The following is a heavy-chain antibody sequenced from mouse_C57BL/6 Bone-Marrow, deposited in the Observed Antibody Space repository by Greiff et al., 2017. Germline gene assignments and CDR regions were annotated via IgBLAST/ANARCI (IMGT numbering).Heavy chain of an antibody. CDR1: GYTFTSYW. V-gene: IGHV1-64*01. J-gene: IGHJ1*03. CDR2: IHPNSGST. Sequence: VKLQQPGAELVKPGASVKLSCKASGYTFTSYWMHWVKQRPGQGLEWIGMIHPNSGSTNYNEKFKSKATLTVDKSSSTAYMQLSSLTSEDSAVYYCARKFYGSSPYWYFDVWGTGTTVTVSS. D-gene: IGHD1-1*01. CDR3: ARKFYGSSPYWYFDV.